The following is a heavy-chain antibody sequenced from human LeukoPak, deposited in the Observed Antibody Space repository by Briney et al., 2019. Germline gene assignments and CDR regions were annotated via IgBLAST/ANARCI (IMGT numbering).Heavy chain of an antibody. CDR2: IYPGDSDT. D-gene: IGHD6-6*01. J-gene: IGHJ6*03. V-gene: IGHV5-51*01. CDR1: GYTFTDYW. Sequence: GESLKISCKGFGYTFTDYWIGWVRQMPGKGLEWMGIIYPGDSDTGYSPSFQGQVTISADKSISTAYLQWSSLKASDTAMYYCARLTRAARRYYYYYMDVWGKGTTVTVSS. CDR3: ARLTRAARRYYYYYMDV.